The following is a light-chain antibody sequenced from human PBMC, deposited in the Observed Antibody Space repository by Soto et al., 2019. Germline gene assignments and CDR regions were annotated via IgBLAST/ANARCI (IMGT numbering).Light chain of an antibody. J-gene: IGKJ2*01. Sequence: IQMTQSPSSLSASVGDTVTITCRASQSISVHLNWYQQKPGKVPKLLIYAASNLQSGVPSSFSGSGSDTDFALTISSLQPEDFATYYCQQSYITPYTFGQGTKLQIK. CDR3: QQSYITPYT. CDR1: QSISVH. V-gene: IGKV1-39*01. CDR2: AAS.